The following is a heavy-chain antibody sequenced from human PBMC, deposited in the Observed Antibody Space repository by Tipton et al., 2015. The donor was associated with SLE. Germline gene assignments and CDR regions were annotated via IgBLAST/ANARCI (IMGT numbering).Heavy chain of an antibody. CDR1: GGSISSSSYY. V-gene: IGHV4-39*07. CDR3: ARVPRITIFGVVTPNGMDV. J-gene: IGHJ6*02. Sequence: TLSLTCTVSGGSISSSSYYWGWIRQPPGKGLEWIGSIYYSGSTYYNSSLKSRDTISVDTSKNQFSLKLSSVTAADTAVYYCARVPRITIFGVVTPNGMDVWGQGTTVTVSS. D-gene: IGHD3-3*01. CDR2: IYYSGST.